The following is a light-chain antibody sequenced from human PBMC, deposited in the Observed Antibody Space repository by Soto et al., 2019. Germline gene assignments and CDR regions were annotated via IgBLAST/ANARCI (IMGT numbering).Light chain of an antibody. Sequence: DIQMTQSPSSLSASVGDRVTITCRASQSSRMYLSWYQQKPGKAPTLVIYGASTLYSGVPSKFSRTGCGTEFTLTISSLQPEDFANYYCQQSDGRPSMFGQGTKLEI. J-gene: IGKJ2*01. V-gene: IGKV1-39*01. CDR1: QSSRMY. CDR3: QQSDGRPSM. CDR2: GAS.